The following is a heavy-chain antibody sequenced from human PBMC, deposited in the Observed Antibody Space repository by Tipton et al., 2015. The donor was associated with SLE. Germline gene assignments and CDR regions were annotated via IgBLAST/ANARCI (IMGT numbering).Heavy chain of an antibody. J-gene: IGHJ6*02. CDR3: ARVVTVVATHYYDMDV. CDR2: INHSGST. Sequence: TLSLTCTVSGGSISSYYWSWIRQPPGKGLEWIGEINHSGSTNYNPSLKSRVTISVDTSKTQFSLKLSSLTAADTAVYYCARVVTVVATHYYDMDVWGQGTTVTVSS. D-gene: IGHD2-15*01. V-gene: IGHV4-59*12. CDR1: GGSISSYY.